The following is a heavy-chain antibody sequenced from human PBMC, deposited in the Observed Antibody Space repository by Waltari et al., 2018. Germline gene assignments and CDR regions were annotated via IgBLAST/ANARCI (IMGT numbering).Heavy chain of an antibody. CDR3: ARTRGFETFDI. V-gene: IGHV3-7*01. CDR1: GFSFSTYW. Sequence: EVQLVESGGGLVQPGGSLGLSCAASGFSFSTYWLNWVRQAPGMGLEWVANIKGDGRAQIYVDAVKGRFTISRYNAKNSLYLHMNSLRAEDTAVYYCARTRGFETFDIWGQGTMVTVSS. J-gene: IGHJ3*02. D-gene: IGHD3-9*01. CDR2: IKGDGRAQ.